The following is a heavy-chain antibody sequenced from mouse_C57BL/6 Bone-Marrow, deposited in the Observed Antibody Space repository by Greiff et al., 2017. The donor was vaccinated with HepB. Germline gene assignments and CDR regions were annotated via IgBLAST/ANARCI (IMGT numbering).Heavy chain of an antibody. D-gene: IGHD1-1*01. Sequence: QVQLQQPGAELVMPGASVKLSCKASGYTFTSYWMHWVKQRPGQGLEWIGEIDPSDSYTNYNQKFKGKSTLTVDKSSSTAYMQLSSLTSEDSAVYYCAREGGIYYYGSSYVHYAMDYWGQGTSVTVSS. V-gene: IGHV1-69*01. CDR2: IDPSDSYT. CDR3: AREGGIYYYGSSYVHYAMDY. J-gene: IGHJ4*01. CDR1: GYTFTSYW.